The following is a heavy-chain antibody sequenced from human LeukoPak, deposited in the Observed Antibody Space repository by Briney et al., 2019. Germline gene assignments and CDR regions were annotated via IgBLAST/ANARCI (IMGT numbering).Heavy chain of an antibody. CDR1: GFTFNNYN. J-gene: IGHJ5*02. V-gene: IGHV3-21*04. D-gene: IGHD3-10*01. Sequence: GVSLRLSCAASGFTFNNYNMNGVRKAPGKGLEWVSSITSSSTYIYYADSVKGRFTISRDNAKNSLYLQINSLRAEDTAVYYCAKVFSGRFDPWGQGALVTVSS. CDR2: ITSSSTYI. CDR3: AKVFSGRFDP.